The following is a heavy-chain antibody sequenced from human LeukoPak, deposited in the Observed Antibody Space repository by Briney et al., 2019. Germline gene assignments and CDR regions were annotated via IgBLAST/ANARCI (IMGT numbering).Heavy chain of an antibody. CDR1: GFTFNNYA. V-gene: IGHV3-23*01. CDR3: VAGYILTGSGNYFDY. Sequence: GGSLRLSCAASGFTFNNYAMSWVRQAPGKGLEWVSSISGSGGSTYYADSVKGRFTISRDNSMNTLYLQMNSLRAEDTAVHVCVAGYILTGSGNYFDYWGQGTLVTVSS. CDR2: ISGSGGST. D-gene: IGHD3-9*01. J-gene: IGHJ4*02.